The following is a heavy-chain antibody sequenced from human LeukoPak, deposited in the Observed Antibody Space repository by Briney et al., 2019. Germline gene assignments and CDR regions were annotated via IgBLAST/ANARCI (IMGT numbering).Heavy chain of an antibody. CDR1: EYTFTGYY. CDR2: INPSGGST. CDR3: ARDRGGSSEDV. D-gene: IGHD2-15*01. Sequence: ASVKVSCKASEYTFTGYYMHWVRQAPGQGLEWMGIINPSGGSTSYAQKFQGRVTMTRDMSTSTVYMELSSLRSEDTAVYYCARDRGGSSEDVWGKGTTVTVSS. V-gene: IGHV1-46*01. J-gene: IGHJ6*04.